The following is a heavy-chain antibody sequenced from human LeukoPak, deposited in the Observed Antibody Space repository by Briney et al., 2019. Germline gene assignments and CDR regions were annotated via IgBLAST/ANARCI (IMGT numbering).Heavy chain of an antibody. CDR2: IYSGGST. CDR3: ARSLGYCSSTSCPEDYYGMDA. D-gene: IGHD2-2*01. CDR1: GFTVSSNY. Sequence: GGSLRLSCAASGFTVSSNYMSWVRQAPGKGLEWVSVIYSGGSTYYADSVKGRFTISRDNSKNTLYLQMNSLRAEDTAVYYCARSLGYCSSTSCPEDYYGMDAWGQGTTVTVSS. V-gene: IGHV3-53*01. J-gene: IGHJ6*02.